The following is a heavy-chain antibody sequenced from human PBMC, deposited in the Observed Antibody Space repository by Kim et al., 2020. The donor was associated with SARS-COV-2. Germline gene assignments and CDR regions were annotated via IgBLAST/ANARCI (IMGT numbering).Heavy chain of an antibody. D-gene: IGHD3-22*01. Sequence: GGSLRLSCAASGFTFSSYAMSWVRQAPGKGLEWFSAISGSGGSTYYADSVKGRFTISRDNSKTTLYLQMNSLRAEDTAVYYCAKDSPYYYDSSGYYRNWYFDLWGRGTLVTVSS. CDR2: ISGSGGST. V-gene: IGHV3-23*01. CDR3: AKDSPYYYDSSGYYRNWYFDL. CDR1: GFTFSSYA. J-gene: IGHJ2*01.